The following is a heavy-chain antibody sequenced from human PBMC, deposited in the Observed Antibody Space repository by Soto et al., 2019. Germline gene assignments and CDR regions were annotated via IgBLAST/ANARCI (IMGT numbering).Heavy chain of an antibody. D-gene: IGHD4-17*01. J-gene: IGHJ5*02. CDR1: GASISSYY. Sequence: SETLSLTCTVAGASISSYYGRWIRPPPGKGLEWIGYIYYSGSTNYNPSLKSRVTISVDTSKNQFSLKLSSVTAADTAVYYCARVVLFFRGQRHTRTTVYSFEPCGQGNLISVSS. CDR2: IYYSGST. V-gene: IGHV4-59*08. CDR3: ARVVLFFRGQRHTRTTVYSFEP.